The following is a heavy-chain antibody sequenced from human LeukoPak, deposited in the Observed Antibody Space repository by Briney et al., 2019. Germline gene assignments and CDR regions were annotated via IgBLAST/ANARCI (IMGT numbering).Heavy chain of an antibody. D-gene: IGHD2-2*01. V-gene: IGHV4-34*01. Sequence: SETLSLTCAVYGGSFSGYYWSWIRQPPGKGLEWIGEINHSGSTNYNPYLKSRVTMSLDTSKNHLSLSLNSVTAADTAVYFCAGGIGYATSPADHLGQGTLVIVSS. CDR3: AGGIGYATSPADH. J-gene: IGHJ5*02. CDR2: INHSGST. CDR1: GGSFSGYY.